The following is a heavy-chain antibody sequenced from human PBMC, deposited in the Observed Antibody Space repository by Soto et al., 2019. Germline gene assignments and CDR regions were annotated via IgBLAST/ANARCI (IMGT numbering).Heavy chain of an antibody. J-gene: IGHJ6*02. CDR3: ARDRMVRGVITSRPQYRMDV. CDR2: INPSGGST. CDR1: GYTFTSYY. V-gene: IGHV1-46*01. Sequence: ASVKVSCKASGYTFTSYYMHWVRQAPGQGLEWMGIINPSGGSTSYAQTFQGRVTMTRDTSTSTVYMELSSLRSEDTAVYYCARDRMVRGVITSRPQYRMDVWGQGTTGTVSS. D-gene: IGHD3-10*01.